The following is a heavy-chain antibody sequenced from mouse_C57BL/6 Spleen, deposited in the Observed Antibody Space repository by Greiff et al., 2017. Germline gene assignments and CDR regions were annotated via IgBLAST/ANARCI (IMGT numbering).Heavy chain of an antibody. D-gene: IGHD2-2*01. CDR2: IDPSDSET. V-gene: IGHV1-52*01. CDR1: GYTFTSYW. Sequence: QVQLQQPGAELVRPGSSVKLSCKASGYTFTSYWMHWVKQRPIQGLEWIGNIDPSDSETHYNQKFKDKATLTVDKSSSTAYMQLSSLTSEDSAVYYCARQGYYGYDGGYAMDYWGQGTSVTVSS. CDR3: ARQGYYGYDGGYAMDY. J-gene: IGHJ4*01.